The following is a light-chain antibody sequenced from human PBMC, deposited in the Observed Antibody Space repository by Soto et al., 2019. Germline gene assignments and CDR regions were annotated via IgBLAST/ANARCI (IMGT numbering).Light chain of an antibody. Sequence: QSALTQPASVSGSPGQSITISCTGTSRDVGGYNYVSWYQQHPDKAPKLMIYDVRNRPSGVSNRFSGSKSVNTASLTISGLQAEDEADYYCSSYTTISTYVFGTGTQLTVL. CDR2: DVR. J-gene: IGLJ1*01. CDR1: SRDVGGYNY. CDR3: SSYTTISTYV. V-gene: IGLV2-14*01.